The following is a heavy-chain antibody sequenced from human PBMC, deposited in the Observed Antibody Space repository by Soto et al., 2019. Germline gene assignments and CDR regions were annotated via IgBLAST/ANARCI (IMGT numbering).Heavy chain of an antibody. CDR2: IYPGDSDI. D-gene: IGHD1-26*01. CDR3: ARRRENAVGGFDI. V-gene: IGHV5-51*01. Sequence: GESLKISSQASGYNFTSYWSGWVRQMPGKGLEWMGIIYPGDSDIRYSPSFQGQVTISVDKSIGAAYLQWSSLKASDTAMYYCARRRENAVGGFDIWGQGTMVTVSS. CDR1: GYNFTSYW. J-gene: IGHJ3*02.